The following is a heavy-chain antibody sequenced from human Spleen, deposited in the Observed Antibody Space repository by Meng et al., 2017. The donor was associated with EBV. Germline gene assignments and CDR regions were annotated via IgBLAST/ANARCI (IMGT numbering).Heavy chain of an antibody. CDR3: SIIIYGSGLNSWFDP. CDR1: GEYFSDNY. J-gene: IGHJ5*02. CDR2: SDHTGGT. D-gene: IGHD3-10*01. V-gene: IGHV4-34*01. Sequence: GQLQQWGSGLLSPSETLPLTCAVYGEYFSDNYWSWIRQSPGKGLEWIGESDHTGGTNYNPSLMSRVTISLDKSKNQFSLRLTSVTAADTAVYYCSIIIYGSGLNSWFDPWGQGTLVTVSS.